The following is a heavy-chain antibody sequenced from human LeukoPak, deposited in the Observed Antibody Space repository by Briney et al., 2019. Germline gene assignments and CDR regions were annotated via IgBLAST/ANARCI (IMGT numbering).Heavy chain of an antibody. CDR3: ARGDNYGPTYFFDY. D-gene: IGHD5-24*01. CDR1: GGSLSSYH. V-gene: IGHV4-59*01. J-gene: IGHJ4*02. CDR2: MYYSGST. Sequence: PSETLSLTCTVSGGSLSSYHWSLIRQPPGKVLEWIGYMYYSGSTNYNPSLKSRVTISVDTSKNQFSLKLTSVTAADTAVYYCARGDNYGPTYFFDYWGQGTLATVSS.